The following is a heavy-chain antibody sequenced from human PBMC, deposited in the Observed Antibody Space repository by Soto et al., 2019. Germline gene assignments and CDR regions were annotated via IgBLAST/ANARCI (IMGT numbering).Heavy chain of an antibody. CDR1: GYTFTSYY. CDR3: ARNDSGDYYDQPFDY. D-gene: IGHD4-17*01. CDR2: INPSGGST. J-gene: IGHJ4*02. Sequence: QVQLVQSGAEVKKPGASVKVSCKASGYTFTSYYMHWVRQAPGQGLEWMGIINPSGGSTSYAQKFQGRVTMTRDTSTSTVYRELSSLRSEDTAVYYCARNDSGDYYDQPFDYWGQGTLVTVSS. V-gene: IGHV1-46*01.